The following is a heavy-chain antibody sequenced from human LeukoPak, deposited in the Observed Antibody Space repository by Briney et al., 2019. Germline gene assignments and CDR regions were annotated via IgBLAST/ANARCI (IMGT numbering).Heavy chain of an antibody. CDR3: ARVTSGATLPNYYYYYMDV. CDR1: GFPFSGYT. V-gene: IGHV3-64*02. CDR2: IISNGGNT. J-gene: IGHJ6*03. Sequence: GGSLRLSCAASGFPFSGYTMHWVRQAPGKGLEYVSAIISNGGNTHYADSVKGRFTISRDNSKNTVFLQMGSLRAEDMAVYYCARVTSGATLPNYYYYYMDVWGKGTTVTVSS. D-gene: IGHD3-16*01.